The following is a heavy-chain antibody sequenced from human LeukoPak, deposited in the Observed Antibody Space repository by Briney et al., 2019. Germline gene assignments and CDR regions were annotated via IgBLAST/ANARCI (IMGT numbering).Heavy chain of an antibody. CDR2: ISSSSSTI. CDR1: GFTFSSYS. J-gene: IGHJ5*02. Sequence: PGGSLRLSCAASGFTFSSYSMNWVRQAPGKGLEWVSYISSSSSTIYYADSVKGRFTISRDNAKNSLYLQMNSLRAEDTAVYYCAREGEGDSTRLDPWGQGTLVTVSS. CDR3: AREGEGDSTRLDP. D-gene: IGHD6-13*01. V-gene: IGHV3-48*04.